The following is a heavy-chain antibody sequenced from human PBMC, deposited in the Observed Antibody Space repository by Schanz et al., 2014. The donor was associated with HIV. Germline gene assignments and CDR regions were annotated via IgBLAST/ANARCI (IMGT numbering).Heavy chain of an antibody. D-gene: IGHD6-13*01. CDR2: INPSGGRT. J-gene: IGHJ5*02. Sequence: QVQLVQSGAEVRKPGASVKVSCKASGYTFTDHYIHWVRQAPGQGLEWMGIINPSGGRTNYAQKFQGRLTLTRDTSTNTVYMELTSLRSDDTAVYYCARRGPIAAIDFSLDPWGQGTLVTVSS. CDR1: GYTFTDHY. CDR3: ARRGPIAAIDFSLDP. V-gene: IGHV1-46*01.